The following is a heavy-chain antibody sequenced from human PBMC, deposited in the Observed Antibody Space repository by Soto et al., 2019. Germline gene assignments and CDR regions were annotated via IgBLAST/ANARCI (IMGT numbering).Heavy chain of an antibody. CDR1: GFTFSSYS. J-gene: IGHJ4*02. CDR2: ISSTSIYI. D-gene: IGHD1-1*01. Sequence: KSGGSLRLSCAASGFTFSSYSMNWVRQAPGKGLEWVSTISSTSIYIYYADSVRGRFTISRDNAKNSLYLQMNSLRAEDTAIYYCATDQLSLLNYDYWGQGTLVTVSS. CDR3: ATDQLSLLNYDY. V-gene: IGHV3-21*01.